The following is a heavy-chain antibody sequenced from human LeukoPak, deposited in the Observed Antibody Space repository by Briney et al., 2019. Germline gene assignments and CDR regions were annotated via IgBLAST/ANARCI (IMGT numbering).Heavy chain of an antibody. Sequence: TSQTLSLTCTVSGGSISSGGYYWSWIRQHPGKGLEWIGYIYYSGSTYYNPSLKSRVTISVDTSKNQFSLKLSSVTAADTAVYYCARVRIYYGSGSYVLDYWGQGTLVTVSS. CDR1: GGSISSGGYY. CDR2: IYYSGST. CDR3: ARVRIYYGSGSYVLDY. J-gene: IGHJ4*02. V-gene: IGHV4-31*03. D-gene: IGHD3-10*01.